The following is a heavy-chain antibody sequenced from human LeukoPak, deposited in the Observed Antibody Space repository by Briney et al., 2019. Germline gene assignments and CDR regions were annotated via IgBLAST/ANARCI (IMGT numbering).Heavy chain of an antibody. CDR1: GYSISSGYY. CDR2: IYHSGST. D-gene: IGHD6-13*01. Sequence: SETLSLTCTVSGYSISSGYYWGWIRQPPGKGLEWIGSIYHSGSTNYNPSLKSRVTISVDTSKNQFSLKLSSVTAADTAVYYCARLRYSSSWSYYYYMDVWGKGTTVTISS. J-gene: IGHJ6*03. V-gene: IGHV4-38-2*02. CDR3: ARLRYSSSWSYYYYMDV.